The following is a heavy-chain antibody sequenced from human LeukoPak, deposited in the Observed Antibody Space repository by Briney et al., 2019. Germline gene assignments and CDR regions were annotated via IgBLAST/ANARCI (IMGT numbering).Heavy chain of an antibody. V-gene: IGHV1-69*05. CDR3: ASGIMEGQSSYYYYYMDV. J-gene: IGHJ6*03. CDR1: GGTFSSYA. CDR2: IIPIFGTA. D-gene: IGHD2-8*01. Sequence: SVKISCKASGGTFSSYAISRVRQAPGQGLEWMGGIIPIFGTANYAQKFQGRVAITTDESTSTAYMELSSLRSEDTAVYYCASGIMEGQSSYYYYYMDVWGKGTTVTVSS.